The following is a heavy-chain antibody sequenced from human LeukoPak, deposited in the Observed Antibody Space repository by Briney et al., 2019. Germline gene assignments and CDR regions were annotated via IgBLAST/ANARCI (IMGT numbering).Heavy chain of an antibody. CDR3: ARVSWPPGSSWYYFDY. D-gene: IGHD3-10*01. CDR2: VNESGGT. V-gene: IGHV4-34*01. CDR1: IDSFSNYH. J-gene: IGHJ4*02. Sequence: SETLSLTCAVYIDSFSNYHWNWIRQTPAKGMEWIGEVNESGGTNISPSLRSRVSISVDTSKNQFSLKLNSVTAADTAVYYCARVSWPPGSSWYYFDYWGQGTLVIVSS.